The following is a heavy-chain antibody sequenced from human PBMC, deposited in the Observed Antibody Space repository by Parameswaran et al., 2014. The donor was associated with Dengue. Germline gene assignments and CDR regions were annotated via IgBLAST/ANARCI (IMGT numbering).Heavy chain of an antibody. Sequence: WIRQPPGKGLVWVSRINSDGSSTSYADSVKGRFTISRDNAKNTLYLQMNSLRAEDTAVYYCARGHKYYYDSADFWGQGTLVTVSS. CDR2: INSDGSST. V-gene: IGHV3-74*01. J-gene: IGHJ4*02. CDR3: ARGHKYYYDSADF. D-gene: IGHD3-22*01.